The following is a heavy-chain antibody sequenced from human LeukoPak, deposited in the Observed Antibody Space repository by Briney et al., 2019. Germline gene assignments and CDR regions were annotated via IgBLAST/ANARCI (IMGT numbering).Heavy chain of an antibody. CDR1: GYSISSGYY. Sequence: SETLSLTCAVSGYSISSGYYWGWIRQPPGKGLEWIGSIYYSGSTYYNPSLKSRVTISVDTSKNQFSLKLSSVTAADTAVYYCARLTDYGDYVYYFQHWGQGTLVTVSS. CDR3: ARLTDYGDYVYYFQH. V-gene: IGHV4-38-2*01. CDR2: IYYSGST. D-gene: IGHD4-17*01. J-gene: IGHJ1*01.